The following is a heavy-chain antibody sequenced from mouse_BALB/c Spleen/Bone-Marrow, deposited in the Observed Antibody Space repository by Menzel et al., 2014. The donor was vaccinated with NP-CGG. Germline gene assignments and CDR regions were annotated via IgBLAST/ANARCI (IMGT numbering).Heavy chain of an antibody. Sequence: VQLQQSGAELVKPGASVQLSCTASGFNIKDTYMHWVKQRPEQGLEWIGRIDPANGNTKYDPKFQGKATITADTSSNTAYLQLSSLTSEDTAVYYCAKYGELRYAMDYWGQGTSVTVSS. D-gene: IGHD2-4*01. CDR2: IDPANGNT. J-gene: IGHJ4*01. V-gene: IGHV14-3*02. CDR3: AKYGELRYAMDY. CDR1: GFNIKDTY.